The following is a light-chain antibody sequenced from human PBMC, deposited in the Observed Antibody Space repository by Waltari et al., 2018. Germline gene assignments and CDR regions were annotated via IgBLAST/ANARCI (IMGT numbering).Light chain of an antibody. CDR3: QTWGTGGV. CDR1: SGHSNYA. V-gene: IGLV4-69*01. Sequence: QVVLTQAPSASASLVDSVRLTCTLSSGHSNYAIAWLQQQPEKGPRYLMKVNSDGSHSEGGDIPHRFSGSSSGAERYLIISNLQSEDEADYYCQTWGTGGVFGGGTKLTVL. J-gene: IGLJ3*02. CDR2: VNSDGSH.